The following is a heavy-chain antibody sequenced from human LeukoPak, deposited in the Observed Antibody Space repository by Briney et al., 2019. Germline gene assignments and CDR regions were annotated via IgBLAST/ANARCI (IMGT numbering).Heavy chain of an antibody. CDR2: MNPNSGNT. J-gene: IGHJ6*02. CDR1: GYTFTSYD. D-gene: IGHD5-18*01. V-gene: IGHV1-8*01. CDR3: ARGRAPNVDTAMDYYYGMDV. Sequence: ASVKVSCKASGYTFTSYDINWVRQATGQGLEWMGWMNPNSGNTGYAQKFQGRVTMTRNTSISTAYMELSSLRSEDTAVYYCARGRAPNVDTAMDYYYGMDVWGQGTTVTVSS.